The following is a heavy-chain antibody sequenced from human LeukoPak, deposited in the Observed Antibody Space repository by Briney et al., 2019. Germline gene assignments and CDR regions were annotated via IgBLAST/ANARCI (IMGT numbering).Heavy chain of an antibody. V-gene: IGHV1-2*02. D-gene: IGHD4/OR15-4a*01. CDR1: GYTFSDYY. Sequence: GASAKVSCKASGYTFSDYYIHWVRQAPGQGLEWMGWINPNSGGTNYAQKFQGRVTMTRDTSISTAYMELSGLRSDDTAVYYCARRAGAYSHPYDYWGQGTLVTVSS. J-gene: IGHJ4*02. CDR3: ARRAGAYSHPYDY. CDR2: INPNSGGT.